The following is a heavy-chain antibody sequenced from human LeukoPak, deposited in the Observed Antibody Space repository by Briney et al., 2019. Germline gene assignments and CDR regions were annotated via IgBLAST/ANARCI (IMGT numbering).Heavy chain of an antibody. D-gene: IGHD5-24*01. V-gene: IGHV4-59*01. CDR1: GGSISSYY. CDR3: ARGPNYLYFDY. CDR2: IYYSGGT. Sequence: SETLSLTCTVSGGSISSYYWNSIRQSPGKGLEWIGYIYYSGGTNYNPSLQSRVTISVDTSKSQFSLKLSSVTAADTAVCYCARGPNYLYFDYWGQGTLVTVSS. J-gene: IGHJ4*02.